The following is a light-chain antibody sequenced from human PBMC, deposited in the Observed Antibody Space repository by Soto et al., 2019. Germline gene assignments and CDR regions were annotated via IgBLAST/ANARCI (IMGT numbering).Light chain of an antibody. CDR3: QQYYSYPEEFT. V-gene: IGKV1-5*01. CDR1: QSISSW. Sequence: IQMTQSPSTLSASVGDRVTIACRASQSISSWLAWYQQKPGKAPKVLIYDASNLESGVPSRFSGSGSGTDFTLTISCLQSEDFATYYCQQYYSYPEEFTFGPGTKVD. J-gene: IGKJ3*01. CDR2: DAS.